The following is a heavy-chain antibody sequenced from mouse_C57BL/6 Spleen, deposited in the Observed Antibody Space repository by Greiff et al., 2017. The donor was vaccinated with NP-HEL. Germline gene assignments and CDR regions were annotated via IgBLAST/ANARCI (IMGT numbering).Heavy chain of an antibody. Sequence: DVKLVESGGGLVKPGGSLKLSCAASGFTFSDYGMHWVRQAPEKGLGWVAYISSGSSTIYYADTVKGRFTISRDNAKNTLFLQMTSLRSEDTAMYYCAREGLRRGMDYWGQGTSVTVSS. J-gene: IGHJ4*01. V-gene: IGHV5-17*01. CDR3: AREGLRRGMDY. CDR2: ISSGSSTI. CDR1: GFTFSDYG. D-gene: IGHD2-4*01.